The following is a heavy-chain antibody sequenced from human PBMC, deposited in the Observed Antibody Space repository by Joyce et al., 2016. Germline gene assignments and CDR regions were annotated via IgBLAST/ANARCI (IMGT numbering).Heavy chain of an antibody. CDR2: INTKTGGK. Sequence: QVQLVQSGAEVKKPGASVKVSCKASGYTFTAYYIHWVRQAPEQGLEWMGWINTKTGGKSYAQKFQGRVTMTRETSISTACMELSRLRSDDTGIYFCARVTYYYDSSVGWFDPWGQGTLVIVSS. J-gene: IGHJ5*02. CDR1: GYTFTAYY. V-gene: IGHV1-2*02. D-gene: IGHD3-22*01. CDR3: ARVTYYYDSSVGWFDP.